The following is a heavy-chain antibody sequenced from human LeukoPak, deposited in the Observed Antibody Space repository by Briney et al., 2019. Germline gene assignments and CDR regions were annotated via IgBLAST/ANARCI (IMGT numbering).Heavy chain of an antibody. V-gene: IGHV3-30-3*01. CDR1: GFTFSSYA. D-gene: IGHD6-25*01. CDR3: AREQRRGRAFDY. Sequence: GGSLRLSCAASGFTFSSYAIHWVRQAPGKGLEWVAVISSDGSNKYYADSVKGRFTISRDNSKNTLYLQMNSLRAEDTAVYYCAREQRRGRAFDYWGQGTLVTVSS. J-gene: IGHJ4*02. CDR2: ISSDGSNK.